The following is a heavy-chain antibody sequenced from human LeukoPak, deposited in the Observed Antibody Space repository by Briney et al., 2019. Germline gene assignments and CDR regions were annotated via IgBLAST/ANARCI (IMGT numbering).Heavy chain of an antibody. Sequence: GGCLRLSCAASGYTLNIYSMKCVPDAPGKGLEWVSSIRGTSNYIYYTDSLRGGYPISRDNAQHTLYVRMNSLRAEDTAVYYCARGLQLWYPGDAFDIWGQGTMVTVSS. J-gene: IGHJ3*02. CDR3: ARGLQLWYPGDAFDI. CDR1: GYTLNIYS. V-gene: IGHV3-21*01. CDR2: IRGTSNYI. D-gene: IGHD5-18*01.